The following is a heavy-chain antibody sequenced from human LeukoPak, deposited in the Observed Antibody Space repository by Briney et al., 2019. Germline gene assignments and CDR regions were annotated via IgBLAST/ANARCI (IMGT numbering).Heavy chain of an antibody. Sequence: GGSLRLSCAASGFTFSSYAMSWVRQAPGKGLEWVSAISGSGGSTYYADSVKGRFTISRDNSKNTLYLQMNSLRAEDTAVYYCARDLPPEYCSSTSCYHYYYYGMDVWGQGTTVTVSS. CDR2: ISGSGGST. CDR1: GFTFSSYA. V-gene: IGHV3-23*01. J-gene: IGHJ6*02. CDR3: ARDLPPEYCSSTSCYHYYYYGMDV. D-gene: IGHD2-2*01.